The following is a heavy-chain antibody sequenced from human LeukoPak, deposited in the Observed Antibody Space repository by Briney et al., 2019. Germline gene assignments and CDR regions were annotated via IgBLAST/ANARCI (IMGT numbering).Heavy chain of an antibody. Sequence: GRSLRLSCEASGFTFSGFGMHWVRQAPGKGLEWVSVLSYDGSSKYYADSVKGRFTISRDNSKNTLFMQMNSLRAEDTAVYYCAKDKSIAVAGTSDYFDYWGQGTLVTVSS. CDR1: GFTFSGFG. CDR3: AKDKSIAVAGTSDYFDY. J-gene: IGHJ4*02. D-gene: IGHD6-19*01. CDR2: LSYDGSSK. V-gene: IGHV3-30*18.